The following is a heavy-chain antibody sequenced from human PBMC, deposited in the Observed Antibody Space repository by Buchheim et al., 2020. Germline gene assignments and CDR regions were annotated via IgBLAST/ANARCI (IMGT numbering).Heavy chain of an antibody. Sequence: QVQLQESGPGLVKPSQTLFPTFTFSGGSISSGGYYWSWTRQHPGKGLEWIGYIYYSGSTYYNPSLKSRVTITVDKSKNQVSLKLSSVTAEDTAMYCCARVGEGLGLGELSLFDYWGQGTL. CDR2: IYYSGST. J-gene: IGHJ4*02. V-gene: IGHV4-31*03. CDR1: GGSISSGGYY. CDR3: ARVGEGLGLGELSLFDY. D-gene: IGHD3-16*02.